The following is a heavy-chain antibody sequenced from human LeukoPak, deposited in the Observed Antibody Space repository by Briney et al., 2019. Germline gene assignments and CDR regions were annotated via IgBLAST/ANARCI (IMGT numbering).Heavy chain of an antibody. V-gene: IGHV3-30*02. Sequence: GGSLRLSCAASGFTFSTHGMHWVRQAPGKGLEWVAFMHYDGNIKYYADSVKGRFTISRDSSKNTLYLQMNSLRAEDTAVYYCAKDACSGGTCYGGWYCDLWGRGTLVTVSS. CDR1: GFTFSTHG. J-gene: IGHJ2*01. CDR2: MHYDGNIK. D-gene: IGHD2-15*01. CDR3: AKDACSGGTCYGGWYCDL.